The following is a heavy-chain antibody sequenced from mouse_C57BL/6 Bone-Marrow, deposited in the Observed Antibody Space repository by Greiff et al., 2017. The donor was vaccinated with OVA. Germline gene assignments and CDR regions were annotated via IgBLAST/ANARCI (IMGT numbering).Heavy chain of an antibody. Sequence: EVKLMESGGDLVKPGGSLKLSCAASGFTFSSYGMSWVRQTPDKRLEWVATISSGGSYTYYPDSVKGRFTISRDNAKNTLYLQMSSLKSEDTAMYDCARQGHYDSLYWYFDVGGTGTTVTVSS. CDR3: ARQGHYDSLYWYFDV. CDR1: GFTFSSYG. D-gene: IGHD2-4*01. V-gene: IGHV5-6*01. J-gene: IGHJ1*03. CDR2: ISSGGSYT.